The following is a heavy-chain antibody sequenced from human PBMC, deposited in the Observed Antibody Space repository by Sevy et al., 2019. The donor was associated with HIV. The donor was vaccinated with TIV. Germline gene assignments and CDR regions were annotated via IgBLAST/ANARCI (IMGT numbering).Heavy chain of an antibody. J-gene: IGHJ4*02. CDR3: ARDPFHFLRGCF. V-gene: IGHV3-11*01. Sequence: GGSLRLSCAASGLALSDYYMAWIRQAPGKGLEWVSSISGGGATIYYADSVKGRFTISRDNAKATLHLQMNSLRVDDTAVYFCARDPFHFLRGCFWGQGTQVTVSS. D-gene: IGHD3-10*01. CDR1: GLALSDYY. CDR2: ISGGGATI.